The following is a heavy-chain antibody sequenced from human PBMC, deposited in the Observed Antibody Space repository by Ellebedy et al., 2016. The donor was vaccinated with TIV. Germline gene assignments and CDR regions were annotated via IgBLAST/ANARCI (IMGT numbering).Heavy chain of an antibody. CDR3: AKQRGHPVDAYYFDW. D-gene: IGHD1/OR15-1a*01. V-gene: IGHV3-7*03. CDR1: GFTFRSYW. CDR2: IKQDGSEK. Sequence: PGGSLRLSCAASGFTFRSYWMSWVRQAPGKGLEWVANIKQDGSEKYYVDSVKGRFTISRDNSKNILFLQMSSLRVEDTARYYCAKQRGHPVDAYYFDWWGQGTLVSVSS. J-gene: IGHJ4*02.